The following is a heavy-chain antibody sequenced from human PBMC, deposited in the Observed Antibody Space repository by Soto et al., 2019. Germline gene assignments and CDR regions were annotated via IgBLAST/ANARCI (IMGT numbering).Heavy chain of an antibody. CDR3: ARGTSWQLPFDY. V-gene: IGHV4-59*01. CDR1: SDSISSYY. J-gene: IGHJ4*02. Sequence: LSLTCTVSSDSISSYYWSWIRQPPGKRLEWIGYISYSGSTDYNPSLKSRVTISGDTSKNQFSLKVSPVTAADTAVYYCARGTSWQLPFDYWGQGTLVTVSS. CDR2: ISYSGST. D-gene: IGHD6-13*01.